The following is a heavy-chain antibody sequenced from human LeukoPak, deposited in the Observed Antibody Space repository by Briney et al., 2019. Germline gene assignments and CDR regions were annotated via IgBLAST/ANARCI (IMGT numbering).Heavy chain of an antibody. J-gene: IGHJ3*02. CDR1: GYTFTSYG. CDR2: ISGYNGKT. CDR3: AREGYHDSSDYRASDI. D-gene: IGHD3-22*01. Sequence: ASVKVSCKASGYTFTSYGISWVRQAPGQGLDWMGWISGYNGKTNYAQKLQGRVTMTTDTSTSTAYMELRSLRSDDTAVYYCAREGYHDSSDYRASDIWGQGTMVTVSS. V-gene: IGHV1-18*01.